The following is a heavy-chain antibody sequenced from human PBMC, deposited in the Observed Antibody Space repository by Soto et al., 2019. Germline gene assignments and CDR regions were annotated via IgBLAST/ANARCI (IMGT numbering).Heavy chain of an antibody. CDR1: GGTFSSYA. Sequence: QVQLVQSGAEVKKPGSSVKVSCKASGGTFSSYAISWVRQAPGQGLEWMGGIIPIFGTANYAQQFQGRVTITADESTSTAYMELSSLRSEDTAVYYCARGDSGYETRGVDYWGQGTLVTVSS. V-gene: IGHV1-69*01. CDR3: ARGDSGYETRGVDY. J-gene: IGHJ4*02. CDR2: IIPIFGTA. D-gene: IGHD5-12*01.